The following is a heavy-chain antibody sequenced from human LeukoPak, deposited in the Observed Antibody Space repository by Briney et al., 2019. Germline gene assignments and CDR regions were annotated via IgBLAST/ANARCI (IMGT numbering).Heavy chain of an antibody. Sequence: GGSLRLSCAASGFTVSSNYMSWVRQAPGKGLEWVSVIYSGGTTYYADSVKGRFTISRDNSKNTLYLQMSSLRGEDTAVYYCARVLSVSYCDSWGQGTLVTVSS. CDR3: ARVLSVSYCDS. V-gene: IGHV3-53*01. J-gene: IGHJ4*02. CDR1: GFTVSSNY. CDR2: IYSGGTT. D-gene: IGHD2/OR15-2a*01.